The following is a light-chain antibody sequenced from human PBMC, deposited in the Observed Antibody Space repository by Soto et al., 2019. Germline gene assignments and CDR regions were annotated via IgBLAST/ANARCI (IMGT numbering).Light chain of an antibody. J-gene: IGLJ1*01. CDR2: DVS. V-gene: IGLV2-14*03. CDR3: SSYTRRSTYV. CDR1: SSDVGSYNA. Sequence: QSVLTQPASVSGSPGQSITIPCSGTSSDVGSYNAVSWYQQHPGKAPKLVIYDVSNRPSGVSPRFSGAKSGNTASLTIAGLQAEDEADYYCSSYTRRSTYVFGTGTKVTVL.